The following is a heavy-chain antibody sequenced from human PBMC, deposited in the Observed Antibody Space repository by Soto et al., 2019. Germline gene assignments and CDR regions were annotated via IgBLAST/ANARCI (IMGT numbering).Heavy chain of an antibody. V-gene: IGHV4-4*07. J-gene: IGHJ4*02. CDR1: GGSISSYY. D-gene: IGHD3-22*01. Sequence: PSETLYLTCTVSGGSISSYYWSWIRQPAGKGLEWIGRIYTSGSTNYNPSLKSRVTMSVDTPKNQFSLKLSSVTAADTAVYYCAGGLYYYDSSGYARYWGQGTLVTVSS. CDR2: IYTSGST. CDR3: AGGLYYYDSSGYARY.